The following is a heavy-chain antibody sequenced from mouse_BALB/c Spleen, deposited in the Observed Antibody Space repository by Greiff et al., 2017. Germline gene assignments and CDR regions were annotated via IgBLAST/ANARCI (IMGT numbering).Heavy chain of an antibody. CDR1: GYTFSSYW. V-gene: IGHV1-9*01. CDR2: ILTGSGST. CDR3: ARSQYGNYGA. Sequence: QVQLQQSGAELMKPGASVKISCKATGYTFSSYWIEWVKQRPGHGLEWIGEILTGSGSTNYNEKFKGKATFTADTSSNTAYMQLSSLTSEDSAVYYCARSQYGNYGAWGQGTTLTVSS. J-gene: IGHJ2*01. D-gene: IGHD2-10*02.